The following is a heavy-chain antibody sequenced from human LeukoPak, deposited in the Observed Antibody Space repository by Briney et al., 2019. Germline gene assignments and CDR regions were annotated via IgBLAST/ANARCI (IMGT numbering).Heavy chain of an antibody. CDR2: INGDGSST. D-gene: IGHD4-23*01. Sequence: GGSLRLSCAGSGFIFSQFWMQWVRQVPGKGLVWVSRINGDGSSTNYADSVRGRFTISRDNAKNTLYLQMNSLRAEDTAVYYCARDLKGPVNDVFDMWGQGTMVTVSS. V-gene: IGHV3-74*01. CDR3: ARDLKGPVNDVFDM. J-gene: IGHJ3*02. CDR1: GFIFSQFW.